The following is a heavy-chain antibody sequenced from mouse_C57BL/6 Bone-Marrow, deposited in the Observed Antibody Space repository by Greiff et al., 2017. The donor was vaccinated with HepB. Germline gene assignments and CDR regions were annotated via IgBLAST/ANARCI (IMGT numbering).Heavy chain of an antibody. Sequence: QVQLKQSGAELVRPGASVKLSCKASGYTFTDYYINWVKQRPGQGLEWIARIYPGSGNTYYNEKFKGKATLTAEKSSSTAYMQLSSLTSEDSAVYFCARHEDRITTVVPFAYWGQGTLVTVSA. CDR1: GYTFTDYY. CDR3: ARHEDRITTVVPFAY. D-gene: IGHD1-1*01. J-gene: IGHJ3*01. CDR2: IYPGSGNT. V-gene: IGHV1-76*01.